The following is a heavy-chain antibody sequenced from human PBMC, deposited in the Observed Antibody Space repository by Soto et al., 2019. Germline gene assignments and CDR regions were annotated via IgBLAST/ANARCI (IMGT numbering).Heavy chain of an antibody. D-gene: IGHD1-26*01. CDR1: GGSLSSDNFF. Sequence: QVQLQESGPGLVKPSQTLSVTCTVSGGSLSSDNFFWSWVRQHPETGLEWVGYIYHTGAAYYNPSLKSRLTISLDTYKHRFSLSLISVAAADRAVYYCAREVISPATSDAFDIWGQGTMVTVSS. CDR2: IYHTGAA. V-gene: IGHV4-31*03. J-gene: IGHJ3*02. CDR3: AREVISPATSDAFDI.